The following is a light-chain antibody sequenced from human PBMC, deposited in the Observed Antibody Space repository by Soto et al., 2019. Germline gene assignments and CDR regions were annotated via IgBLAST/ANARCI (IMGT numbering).Light chain of an antibody. CDR1: QSISSW. CDR2: KSS. CDR3: QHCHSYPWT. Sequence: DIQMTQSPSTLSASVGDRVTITCRDSQSISSWLAWYQQKPGKDPNLLIYKSSSLQSGVPSRFSGSGSGTYFPLTISSLQPDDFASYYCQHCHSYPWTFGQGTKGEIK. J-gene: IGKJ1*01. V-gene: IGKV1-5*03.